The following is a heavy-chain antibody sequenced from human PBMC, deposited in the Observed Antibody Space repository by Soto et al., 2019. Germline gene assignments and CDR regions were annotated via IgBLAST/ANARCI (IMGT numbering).Heavy chain of an antibody. D-gene: IGHD3-9*01. Sequence: QLQLQESGPALVRPSETLSLNCVVSGGSTSSTIHYWGWIRQPPGKGLEWIGSMSHSGSTHYNPSLKSRVNISADKSKNSFSLTLTTMTPADTAVYFCARHIAYNILTGYFDWGQGTLVTVSS. J-gene: IGHJ4*02. V-gene: IGHV4-39*01. CDR2: MSHSGST. CDR3: ARHIAYNILTGYFD. CDR1: GGSTSSTIHY.